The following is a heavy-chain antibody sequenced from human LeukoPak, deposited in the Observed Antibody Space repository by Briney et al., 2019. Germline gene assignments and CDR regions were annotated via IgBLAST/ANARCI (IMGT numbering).Heavy chain of an antibody. CDR2: INPNSGGT. CDR1: GYTFTGYY. V-gene: IGHV1-2*06. Sequence: ASVKVSCKASGYTFTGYYMHWVRQAPGQGLEWKGRINPNSGGTNYAQKFQGRVTMTRDTSISTAYMELSRLRSDDTAVYYCASLSSSGLIDAFDIWGQGTMVTVSS. D-gene: IGHD6-19*01. J-gene: IGHJ3*02. CDR3: ASLSSSGLIDAFDI.